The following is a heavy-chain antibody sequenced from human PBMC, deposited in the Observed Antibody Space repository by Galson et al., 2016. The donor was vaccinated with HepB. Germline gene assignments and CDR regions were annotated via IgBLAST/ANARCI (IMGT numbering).Heavy chain of an antibody. J-gene: IGHJ5*02. V-gene: IGHV3-7*04. Sequence: LRLSCAVSGFTVTTYWMSWVRQAPGKGLEWVATINPGGSEKYYADSVKGRFTISLDNARNSLDLQKNTLRAEDTAVYYCARASGSRWFDPWGQGTLVTVSS. CDR2: INPGGSEK. CDR3: ARASGSRWFDP. D-gene: IGHD3-10*01. CDR1: GFTVTTYW.